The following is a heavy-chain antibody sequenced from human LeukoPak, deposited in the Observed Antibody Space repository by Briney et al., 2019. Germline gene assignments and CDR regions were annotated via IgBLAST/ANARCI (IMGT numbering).Heavy chain of an antibody. Sequence: GGSLRLSCAASGFTVSSNYMNWVRQAPGKGLEWVSYISSSGSTIYYADSVKGRFTISRDNAKNSLYLQMNSLRAEDTAVYYCARDGGPRGGQGRPDYWGQGTLVTVSS. D-gene: IGHD3-16*01. CDR2: ISSSGSTI. V-gene: IGHV3-48*03. CDR1: GFTVSSNY. J-gene: IGHJ4*02. CDR3: ARDGGPRGGQGRPDY.